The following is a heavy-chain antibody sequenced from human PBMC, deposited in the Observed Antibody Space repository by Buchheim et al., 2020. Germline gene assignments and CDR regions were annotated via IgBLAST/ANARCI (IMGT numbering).Heavy chain of an antibody. CDR3: SRVGYQLPLNWFDP. CDR1: GGSISSGDYC. CDR2: IYSSGST. J-gene: IGHJ5*02. D-gene: IGHD2-2*01. V-gene: IGHV4-30-4*01. Sequence: QVQLQESGPGLVKPSQTLSLTCTVSGGSISSGDYCWSWIRQPPGKGLAWIGYIYSSGSTYYNPSLKSRVTISVAPSTNQFSLKLSSVTAADTAVYYCSRVGYQLPLNWFDPWGQGTL.